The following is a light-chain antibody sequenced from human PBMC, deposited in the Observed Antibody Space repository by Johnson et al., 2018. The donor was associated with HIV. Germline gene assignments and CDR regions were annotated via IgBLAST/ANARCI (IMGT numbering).Light chain of an antibody. CDR2: DNN. CDR3: GTWDSSLTSYV. J-gene: IGLJ1*01. CDR1: SSNIGNNY. Sequence: QPVLTQPPSVSAAPGQKVTISCSGSSSNIGNNYVSWYQQVPGTAPKLLIYDNNKRPSGIPGRFSGSKSGPSATLGITGLQTGDEADYYFGTWDSSLTSYVFGAGTKVTVL. V-gene: IGLV1-51*01.